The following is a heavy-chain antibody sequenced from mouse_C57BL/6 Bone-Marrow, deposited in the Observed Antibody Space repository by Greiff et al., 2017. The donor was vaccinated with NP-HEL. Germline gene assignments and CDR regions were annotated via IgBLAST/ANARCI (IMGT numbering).Heavy chain of an antibody. Sequence: EVQLQQSGTVLARPGASVKMSCKTSGYTFTSYWMHWVKQRPGQGLEWIGAIYPGNSDTSYNQKFKGKAKLTAVTSASTAYMELSSLTNEDSAVYYCTNLLWSPYYFDYWGQGTTLTVSS. CDR1: GYTFTSYW. CDR2: IYPGNSDT. D-gene: IGHD2-1*01. J-gene: IGHJ2*01. CDR3: TNLLWSPYYFDY. V-gene: IGHV1-5*01.